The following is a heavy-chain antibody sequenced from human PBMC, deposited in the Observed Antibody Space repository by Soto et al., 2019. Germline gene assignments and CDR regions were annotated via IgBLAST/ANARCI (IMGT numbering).Heavy chain of an antibody. Sequence: QPGGSLRLSCAASGFTFSSYGMHWVRQAPGKGLEWVAVIWYDGSNKYYADSVKGRFTISRDNSKNTLYLQMNSLRAEDTAVYYCARDYDILTGYYGYFDYWGQGTMVTVYS. D-gene: IGHD3-9*01. J-gene: IGHJ4*02. V-gene: IGHV3-33*01. CDR2: IWYDGSNK. CDR1: GFTFSSYG. CDR3: ARDYDILTGYYGYFDY.